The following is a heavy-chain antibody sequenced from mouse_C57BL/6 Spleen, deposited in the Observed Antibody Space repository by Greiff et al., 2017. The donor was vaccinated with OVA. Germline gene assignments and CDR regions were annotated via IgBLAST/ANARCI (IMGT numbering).Heavy chain of an antibody. D-gene: IGHD3-2*02. CDR1: GYAFSSSW. CDR3: ARDSSGPWFAY. Sequence: QVQLQQSGPELVKPGASVKISCKASGYAFSSSWMNWVKQRPGKGLEWIGRIYPGDGDTNYNGKFKGKATLTADKSSSTAYMQLSSLTSEDSAVCFCARDSSGPWFAYWGQGTLVTVSA. CDR2: IYPGDGDT. J-gene: IGHJ3*01. V-gene: IGHV1-82*01.